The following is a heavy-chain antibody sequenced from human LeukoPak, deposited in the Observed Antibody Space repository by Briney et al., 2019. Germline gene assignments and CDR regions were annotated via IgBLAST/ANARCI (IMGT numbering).Heavy chain of an antibody. CDR1: GYTFTDYY. V-gene: IGHV1-2*02. CDR3: ARGRGARCDY. CDR2: INPNRGGT. Sequence: GASVKVSCKASGYTFTDYYIHWVRQAPGQGLEWMAWINPNRGGTDYAQKFQGRVTVTSDTSFSTVYMELSRLRSDDTAVHYCARGRGARCDYWGQGTLVTVSS. J-gene: IGHJ4*02. D-gene: IGHD3-10*01.